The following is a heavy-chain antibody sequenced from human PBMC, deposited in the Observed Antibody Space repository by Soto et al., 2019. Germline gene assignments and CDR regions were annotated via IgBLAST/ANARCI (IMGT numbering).Heavy chain of an antibody. J-gene: IGHJ6*03. CDR2: IWYDGSNK. CDR3: ARVEYDFWSGRYYYYMDV. D-gene: IGHD3-3*01. Sequence: GGSLRLSCAASGFTFSSYGMHWVRQAPGKGLEWVAVIWYDGSNKYYADSVKGRFTISRDNSKNTLYLQMNSLRAEDTAVYYCARVEYDFWSGRYYYYMDVWGKGTTVTVSS. CDR1: GFTFSSYG. V-gene: IGHV3-33*01.